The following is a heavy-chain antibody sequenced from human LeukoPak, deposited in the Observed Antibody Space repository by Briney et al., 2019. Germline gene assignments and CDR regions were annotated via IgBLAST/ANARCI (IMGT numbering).Heavy chain of an antibody. CDR3: ARPSGPNDY. D-gene: IGHD2-15*01. Sequence: QTGGSLRLSCAASGFTFSSYEMNWVRQAPGKGLEWVSYISSSGSTIYYADSVKGRFTISRDNAKNSLYLQMNSLRAEDTAVYYCARPSGPNDYWGQGTLVTVSS. J-gene: IGHJ4*02. V-gene: IGHV3-48*03. CDR2: ISSSGSTI. CDR1: GFTFSSYE.